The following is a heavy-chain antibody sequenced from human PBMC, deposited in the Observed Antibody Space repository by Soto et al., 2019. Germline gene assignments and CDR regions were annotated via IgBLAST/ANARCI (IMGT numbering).Heavy chain of an antibody. J-gene: IGHJ6*02. CDR2: IIPIIGTA. V-gene: IGHV1-69*12. CDR1: GGTFSSYG. Sequence: QVQLVQSGAEVKKPGSSVKVSCKASGGTFSSYGISWVRQAPGQGLGWMGGIIPIIGTANYAQQFQGRVTITADESTSPAYLDLSSLRSEDTAVYYCATPTYYDFWSRYNTGDYYYGMAVLGQGTAVTVSS. D-gene: IGHD3-3*01. CDR3: ATPTYYDFWSRYNTGDYYYGMAV.